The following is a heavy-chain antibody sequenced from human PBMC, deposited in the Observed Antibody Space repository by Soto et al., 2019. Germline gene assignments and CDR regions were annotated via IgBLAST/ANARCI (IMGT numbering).Heavy chain of an antibody. Sequence: PSETLSLTCAVYGGSFSGYYWSWIRQPPGKGLEWIGEINHSGSTNYNPSLKSRVTISVGTSKNQFSLKLSSVTAADTAVYYCARCDSSGYWRVGAFDIWGQRTMVTVSS. D-gene: IGHD3-22*01. V-gene: IGHV4-34*01. J-gene: IGHJ3*02. CDR1: GGSFSGYY. CDR3: ARCDSSGYWRVGAFDI. CDR2: INHSGST.